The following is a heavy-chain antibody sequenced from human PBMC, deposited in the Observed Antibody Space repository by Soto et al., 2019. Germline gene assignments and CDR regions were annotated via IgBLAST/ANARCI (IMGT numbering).Heavy chain of an antibody. V-gene: IGHV4-38-2*01. J-gene: IGHJ4*02. CDR3: ARVDSXXHGVDY. D-gene: IGHD3-22*01. Sequence: SETLSLTXALSSYSFGSGYWAWIRQSPGKGLEWFGTISQNGDSFYNPSLRSRVAMSIDASRNQFSLELTAVTAADTALYYCARVDSXXHGVDYWGPGTLVTVSS. CDR1: SYSFGSGY. CDR2: ISQNGDS.